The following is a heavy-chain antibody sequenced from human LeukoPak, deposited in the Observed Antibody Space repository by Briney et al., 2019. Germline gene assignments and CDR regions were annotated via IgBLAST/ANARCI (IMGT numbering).Heavy chain of an antibody. Sequence: SETLSLTCTVSGGSITSSKYSWGWIRQPPGEGLEWIGSIHYTGITYYNPSLKTRVTISVDTSKNQFSLTLSSVTAADTSVYYCVSRRGDGDYRPDYWGQGTLVTVSS. D-gene: IGHD4-17*01. J-gene: IGHJ4*02. CDR2: IHYTGIT. V-gene: IGHV4-39*01. CDR3: VSRRGDGDYRPDY. CDR1: GGSITSSKYS.